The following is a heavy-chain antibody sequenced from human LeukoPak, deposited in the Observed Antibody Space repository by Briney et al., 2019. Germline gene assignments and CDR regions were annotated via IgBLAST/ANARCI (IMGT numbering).Heavy chain of an antibody. CDR3: AKDPEKLIWKRGSGSYFDY. Sequence: TGGSLRLSCAASGFTFSSYAMSWVRQAPGKGLEWVSAISGSGGSTYYADSVKGRFTISRDNSKNTLYLQMNSLRAEDTAVYYCAKDPEKLIWKRGSGSYFDYWGQGTLVTVSS. D-gene: IGHD3-10*01. J-gene: IGHJ4*02. CDR2: ISGSGGST. V-gene: IGHV3-23*01. CDR1: GFTFSSYA.